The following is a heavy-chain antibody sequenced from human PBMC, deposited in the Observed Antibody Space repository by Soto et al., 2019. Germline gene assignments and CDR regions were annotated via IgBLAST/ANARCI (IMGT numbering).Heavy chain of an antibody. D-gene: IGHD4-17*01. CDR1: GYTFTSYG. J-gene: IGHJ4*02. Sequence: ASVKVSCKASGYTFTSYGISWVRQAPGQGLEWMGTTSAYNGNTNFAQNLQGRVTMTIDKSTATAYMELKSLTSDDTAVYYCARARATVTTERALGYWGQGTLVTVSS. CDR3: ARARATVTTERALGY. CDR2: TSAYNGNT. V-gene: IGHV1-18*01.